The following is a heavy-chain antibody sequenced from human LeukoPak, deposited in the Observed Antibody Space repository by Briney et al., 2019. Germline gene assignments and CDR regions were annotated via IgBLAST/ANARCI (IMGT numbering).Heavy chain of an antibody. CDR2: ISYDATSE. CDR1: GFHFRTYA. Sequence: GGSLRLSCAASGFHFRTYAMHWVRQAPGNGLEWVLIISYDATSENYADSVKGRFSVSRDNSENTLFLQMNSLSPEDTAVYFCARGYYLDLGSFDYWGQGALVTVSS. V-gene: IGHV3-30*01. D-gene: IGHD3-10*01. CDR3: ARGYYLDLGSFDY. J-gene: IGHJ4*02.